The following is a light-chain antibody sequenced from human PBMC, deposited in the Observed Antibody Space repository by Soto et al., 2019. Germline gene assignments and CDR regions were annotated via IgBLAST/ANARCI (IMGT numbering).Light chain of an antibody. Sequence: EIVMTKSPATLSVSPGERATLSSRASQSVSSNLAGYQQRPGQAPRLLIYGASTRATGIPARFSGSGSGTEFTLTISSLQSEDFAFYYCQQYNNWPLMYTFGQGTKLEIK. V-gene: IGKV3-15*01. J-gene: IGKJ2*01. CDR2: GAS. CDR1: QSVSSN. CDR3: QQYNNWPLMYT.